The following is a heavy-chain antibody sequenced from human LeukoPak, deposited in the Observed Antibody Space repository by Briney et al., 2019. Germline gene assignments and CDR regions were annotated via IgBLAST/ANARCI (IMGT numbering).Heavy chain of an antibody. CDR2: IVVGSGNT. D-gene: IGHD4-17*01. Sequence: ASVKVSCKASGYTFTSNYIHWVRQARGQRLEWIGWIVVGSGNTNYAQKFQERVTITRDMSTSTAYMELSSLRSEDTAVYYCAAVNYGDYLGPDYWGQGTLVTVSS. V-gene: IGHV1-58*02. CDR3: AAVNYGDYLGPDY. CDR1: GYTFTSNY. J-gene: IGHJ4*02.